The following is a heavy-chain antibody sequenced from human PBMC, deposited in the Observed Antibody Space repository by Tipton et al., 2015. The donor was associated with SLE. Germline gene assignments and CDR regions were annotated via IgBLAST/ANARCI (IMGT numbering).Heavy chain of an antibody. D-gene: IGHD2-21*02. CDR1: GDSIRSYY. J-gene: IGHJ4*02. Sequence: TLSLTCTVSGDSIRSYYWSWIRRPPGKGLEWIGYNYYSGSTNYNPSLKSRVTMSVDTSKNQFSLKLSSVTAADTAVYYCAGRGDLVVVTSYFDYWGQGTLVTVSS. V-gene: IGHV4-59*01. CDR3: AGRGDLVVVTSYFDY. CDR2: NYYSGST.